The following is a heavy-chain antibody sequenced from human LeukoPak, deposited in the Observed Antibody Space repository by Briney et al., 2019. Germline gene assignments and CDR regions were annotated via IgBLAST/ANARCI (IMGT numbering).Heavy chain of an antibody. V-gene: IGHV4-39*01. CDR1: GDTISRHNYY. CDR2: VYYTGNT. Sequence: PSETLSLTCTVSGDTISRHNYYWDWVRQPPGKGLEWIGTVYYTGNTYFSPSLKSRVTMSIDTSKNQFSLHLSSMNATDTAVYYRARLKAVAGHRGAFDIWGRGTMVTVSS. D-gene: IGHD6-19*01. CDR3: ARLKAVAGHRGAFDI. J-gene: IGHJ3*02.